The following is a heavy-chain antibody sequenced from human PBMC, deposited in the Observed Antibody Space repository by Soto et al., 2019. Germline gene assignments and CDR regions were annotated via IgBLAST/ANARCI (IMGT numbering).Heavy chain of an antibody. Sequence: PSETLSPTCAVSGGTITSSGFLWGWIRQPPGKGLEWIATIYDTGNTFYSPSLRSRVTISADTSKNQFALKLNSVTAADTAIYYCARDDEYDDNGLDYWGQGTLVTVSS. J-gene: IGHJ4*02. CDR3: ARDDEYDDNGLDY. D-gene: IGHD1-1*01. V-gene: IGHV4-39*02. CDR2: IYDTGNT. CDR1: GGTITSSGFL.